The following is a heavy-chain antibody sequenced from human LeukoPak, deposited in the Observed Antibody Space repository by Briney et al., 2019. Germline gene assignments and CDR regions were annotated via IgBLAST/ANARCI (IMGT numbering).Heavy chain of an antibody. CDR2: ISTSSSYI. V-gene: IGHV3-21*01. J-gene: IGHJ4*02. CDR3: ASANIAAAGNFDY. CDR1: GFTLSSYS. Sequence: EGSLRLSCAASGFTLSSYSMNWVRQAPGKGLEWVSFISTSSSYIYYADSVKGRFTISRDNAKNSLNLQMNSLRAEDTAVYYCASANIAAAGNFDYWGQGTLVTVSS. D-gene: IGHD6-13*01.